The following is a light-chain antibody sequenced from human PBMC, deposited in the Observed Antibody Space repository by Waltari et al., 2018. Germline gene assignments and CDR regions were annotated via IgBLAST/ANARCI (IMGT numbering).Light chain of an antibody. J-gene: IGLJ1*01. CDR2: RNN. V-gene: IGLV10-54*04. Sequence: QAGLTQPPSVSKGLRQTATLTCTGNSNNVGNQGAAWLQQHQGQPPRLLSYRNNNRPSGISERFSASRSGNTASLTTTGLQPEDEADYYCSAWDSNLREYVFGTGTKVTVL. CDR1: SNNVGNQG. CDR3: SAWDSNLREYV.